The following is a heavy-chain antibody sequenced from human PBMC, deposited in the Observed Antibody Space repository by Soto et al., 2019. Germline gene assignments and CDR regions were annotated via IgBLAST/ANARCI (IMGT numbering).Heavy chain of an antibody. D-gene: IGHD4-17*01. CDR1: GGSLSSGSFS. V-gene: IGHV4-30-2*01. CDR3: ARGGGSTDYVANYYFDY. J-gene: IGHJ4*02. CDR2: INYSGNT. Sequence: QLRLQESGSGLVKPSQTLSLTCTVSGGSLSSGSFSWGWIRQPPGKGLEWIGYINYSGNTYYNPSPRGRVTISRDMSTNQFSRKLGSVTAADPAVYFCARGGGSTDYVANYYFDYWGRGTLVTVSS.